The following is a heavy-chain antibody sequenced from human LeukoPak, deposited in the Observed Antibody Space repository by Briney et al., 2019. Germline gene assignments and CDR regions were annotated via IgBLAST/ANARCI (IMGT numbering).Heavy chain of an antibody. D-gene: IGHD2-15*01. V-gene: IGHV3-33*01. J-gene: IGHJ3*02. Sequence: QPGTSLRLSCAASGFIFSSYLMHWVRQAPGKGLEWVALIGFDVSRKYYGDSVKGRFTISRDNSKNTLYLQMNSLSDEDTAVYFCARERLENCHDDSCPDAFDIWGQGTMVTVSS. CDR2: IGFDVSRK. CDR1: GFIFSSYL. CDR3: ARERLENCHDDSCPDAFDI.